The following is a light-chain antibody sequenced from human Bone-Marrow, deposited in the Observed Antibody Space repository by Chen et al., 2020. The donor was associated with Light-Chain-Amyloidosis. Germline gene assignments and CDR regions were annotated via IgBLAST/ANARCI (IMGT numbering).Light chain of an antibody. Sequence: YVLTQPSSVSLAPGQTATNACGGNNIGSTSVHCYPQAPGQAPLLVVYDASDRPSGIPARLSGSNSGNTATLTISRVEAGDEADYYCQVWDRSSDRPVFGGGTKLTVL. CDR2: DAS. V-gene: IGLV3-21*02. CDR1: NIGSTS. J-gene: IGLJ3*02. CDR3: QVWDRSSDRPV.